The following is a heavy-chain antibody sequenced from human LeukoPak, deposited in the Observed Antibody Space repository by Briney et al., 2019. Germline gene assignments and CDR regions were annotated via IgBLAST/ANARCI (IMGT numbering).Heavy chain of an antibody. V-gene: IGHV1-24*01. Sequence: ASVKVSCEASGYTLTELSMHWVRQAPGKGLEWMGGFDPEDGETIYAQKFQGRVTMTEDTSTDTAYMELSSLRSEDTAVYYCATGKPTPYCSGGSCYSEFDYWGQGTLVTVSS. CDR1: GYTLTELS. CDR2: FDPEDGET. D-gene: IGHD2-15*01. CDR3: ATGKPTPYCSGGSCYSEFDY. J-gene: IGHJ4*02.